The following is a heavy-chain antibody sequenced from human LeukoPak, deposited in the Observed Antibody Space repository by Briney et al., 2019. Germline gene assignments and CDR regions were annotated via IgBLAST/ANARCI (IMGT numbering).Heavy chain of an antibody. CDR1: GFTFSGSA. CDR3: TGSIAAGSINAFDI. J-gene: IGHJ3*02. D-gene: IGHD6-13*01. CDR2: IRSKANSYAT. Sequence: GGSLKLSCAASGFTFSGSAMHWVRQASGKGLEWVGRIRSKANSYATAYAASVKGRFTISRDDSKNTAYLQMNSLKTEDTAVYYCTGSIAAGSINAFDIWGQGTMVTVSS. V-gene: IGHV3-73*01.